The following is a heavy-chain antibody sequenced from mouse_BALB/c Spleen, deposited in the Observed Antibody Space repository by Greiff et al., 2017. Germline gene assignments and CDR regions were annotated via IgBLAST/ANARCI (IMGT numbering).Heavy chain of an antibody. CDR2: INSNGGST. V-gene: IGHV5-6-3*01. J-gene: IGHJ2*01. D-gene: IGHD1-1*01. CDR3: ARGLYYGSSYYFDY. CDR1: GFTFSSYG. Sequence: EVKLVESGGGLVQPGGSLKLSCAASGFTFSSYGMSWVRQTPDKRLELVATINSNGGSTYYPDSVKGRFTISRDNAKNTLYLQMSSLKSEDTAMYYCARGLYYGSSYYFDYWGQGTTLTVSS.